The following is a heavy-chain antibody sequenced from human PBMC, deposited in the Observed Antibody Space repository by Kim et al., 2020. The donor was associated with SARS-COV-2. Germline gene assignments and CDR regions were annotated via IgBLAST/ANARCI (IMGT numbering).Heavy chain of an antibody. Sequence: GGSLRLSCAASGFTLNNYAMSWVRQAPEKGLEWVSAINDRGDNTYYADSVKGRFTISRDNSKNTLYLQMNSLRAEDTAVYYCAKGSSGYRPYYFDFWGQG. J-gene: IGHJ4*02. CDR1: GFTLNNYA. CDR2: INDRGDNT. CDR3: AKGSSGYRPYYFDF. D-gene: IGHD5-12*01. V-gene: IGHV3-23*01.